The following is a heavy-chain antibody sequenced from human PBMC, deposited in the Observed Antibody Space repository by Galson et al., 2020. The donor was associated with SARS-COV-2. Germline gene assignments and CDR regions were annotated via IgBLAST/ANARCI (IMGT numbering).Heavy chain of an antibody. D-gene: IGHD3-22*01. CDR3: ARRPSYYYDSRGYCYRYYFDY. V-gene: IGHV5-51*01. CDR2: IYPGDSDT. CDR1: GYSFTSYW. J-gene: IGHJ4*02. Sequence: KIEESLKISCKGSGYSFTSYWIGWVRQMPGKGLEWMGIIYPGDSDTRYSPSFQGQVTISADKSISTAYLQWSSLKASDTAMYYCARRPSYYYDSRGYCYRYYFDYWGQGTLVTVSS.